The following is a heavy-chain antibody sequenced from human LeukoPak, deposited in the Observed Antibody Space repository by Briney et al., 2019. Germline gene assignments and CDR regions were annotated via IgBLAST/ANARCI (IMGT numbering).Heavy chain of an antibody. V-gene: IGHV3-48*02. CDR2: ISSSSYSK. CDR1: GFTFSTSN. Sequence: GGSLRLSCAASGFTFSTSNMNWVRQAPGKGLQWLSYISSSSYSKYYADSVKGRFTISRGNAEKSLYLQMNSLRDDDTAVYFCARSSLATFDSWGQGTLVTVSS. CDR3: ARSSLATFDS. J-gene: IGHJ4*02.